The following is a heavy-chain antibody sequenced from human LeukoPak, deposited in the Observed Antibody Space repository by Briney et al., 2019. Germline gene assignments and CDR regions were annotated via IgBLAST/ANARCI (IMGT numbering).Heavy chain of an antibody. J-gene: IGHJ4*02. CDR3: ARDMGSTAGHDY. CDR2: INHSGST. Sequence: SETLSLTCAVYGGSFSGYYWSWIRQPPGKGLEWIGEINHSGSTHYNPSLKSRVTISVDTSKNQFSLKLTSVTAADTAVYYCARDMGSTAGHDYWGQGTLVTVSS. V-gene: IGHV4-34*01. D-gene: IGHD6-13*01. CDR1: GGSFSGYY.